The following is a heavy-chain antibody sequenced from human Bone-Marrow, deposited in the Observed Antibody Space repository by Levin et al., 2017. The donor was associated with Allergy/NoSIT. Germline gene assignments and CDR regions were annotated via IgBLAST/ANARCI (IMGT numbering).Heavy chain of an antibody. D-gene: IGHD2-2*01. CDR1: GTSISSFY. CDR3: ARQAVPAAMNGFDS. CDR2: IYYSGST. Sequence: SQTLSLTCTVSGTSISSFYWSWIRQPPGKGLEWIGYIYYSGSTNYSPSLKSPVSMSADMSRNQVYLTMSSVTAADTAVYYCARQAVPAAMNGFDSWGQGTLVTVSS. V-gene: IGHV4-59*08. J-gene: IGHJ5*01.